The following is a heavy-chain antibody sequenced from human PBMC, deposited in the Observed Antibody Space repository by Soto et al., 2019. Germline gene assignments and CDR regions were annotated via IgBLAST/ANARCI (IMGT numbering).Heavy chain of an antibody. J-gene: IGHJ4*02. CDR1: GGSISSYY. CDR2: IYYSGTT. CDR3: ARDRGRYSYGSVNGLDY. Sequence: SETLSLTCTVSGGSISSYYWSWIRQPPGKGLEWIGYIYYSGTTNYNPSLKSRVTISVDTSKNQFSLKLNSVTAADTAVYYCARDRGRYSYGSVNGLDYWGQGTLVTVSS. D-gene: IGHD5-18*01. V-gene: IGHV4-59*01.